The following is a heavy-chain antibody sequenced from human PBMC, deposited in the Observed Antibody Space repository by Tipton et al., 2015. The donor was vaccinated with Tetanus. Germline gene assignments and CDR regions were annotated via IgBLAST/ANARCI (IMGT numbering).Heavy chain of an antibody. CDR1: GFIVSSHY. Sequence: QLVQSGGGLIQPGGSLRLSCVASGFIVSSHYMSWVRQAPGKGLEWVSVMYSGGDTYYVDSVKGRFTISRDHAKNTVYLQMNSLRAEDTAVYFCARRSLTNYGLDVWGQGTPVTVSS. V-gene: IGHV3-53*01. CDR2: MYSGGDT. D-gene: IGHD1-1*01. CDR3: ARRSLTNYGLDV. J-gene: IGHJ6*02.